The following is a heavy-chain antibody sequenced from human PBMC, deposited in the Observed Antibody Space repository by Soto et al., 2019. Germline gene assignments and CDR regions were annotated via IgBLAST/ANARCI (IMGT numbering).Heavy chain of an antibody. J-gene: IGHJ4*02. CDR2: IFSNDEK. V-gene: IGHV2-26*01. Sequence: SGPTLVNPTETLTLTCTVSGFSLSNVRLGVSWIRQPPGKALEWLAHIFSNDEKSYSTSLESRLTISKDTSKSQVVLTMTNMDPVDTATYYCARTTITSFLFDYWGQGTLDTVS. CDR1: GFSLSNVRLG. CDR3: ARTTITSFLFDY. D-gene: IGHD5-12*01.